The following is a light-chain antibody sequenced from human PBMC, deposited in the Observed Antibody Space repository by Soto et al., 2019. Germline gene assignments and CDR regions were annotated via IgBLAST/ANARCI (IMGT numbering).Light chain of an antibody. CDR1: SSDVGIYSL. CDR3: CSYAGSSTYV. CDR2: EVS. J-gene: IGLJ1*01. V-gene: IGLV2-23*02. Sequence: QSVLTQPASVSGSPGQSITISCTGTSSDVGIYSLVSWYQQYPGKAPKLMIYEVSKRPSGVSHRFSGSKSGNTASLTISGLQAEDEADYYCCSYAGSSTYVFGTGTKVTVL.